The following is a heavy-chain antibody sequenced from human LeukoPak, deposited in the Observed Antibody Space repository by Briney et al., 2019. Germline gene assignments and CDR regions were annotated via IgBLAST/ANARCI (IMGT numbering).Heavy chain of an antibody. J-gene: IGHJ3*02. V-gene: IGHV4-30-4*01. D-gene: IGHD3-22*01. CDR2: IYYSGST. CDR1: GGSISSGDYY. Sequence: SETLSLTCTVSGGSISSGDYYWGWVRQPPGTGLEWIGYIYYSGSTYYNPSLKSRVTISVDTSKNQFSLKLSSVTAADTAVYYCARVWDREGYYDSNDAFDIWGQGTMVTVSS. CDR3: ARVWDREGYYDSNDAFDI.